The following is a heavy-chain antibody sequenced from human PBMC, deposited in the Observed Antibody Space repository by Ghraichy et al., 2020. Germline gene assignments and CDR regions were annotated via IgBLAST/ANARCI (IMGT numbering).Heavy chain of an antibody. CDR2: INHSGST. Sequence: SETLSLTCAVYGGSFSGYYWSWIRQPPGKGLEWIGEINHSGSTNYNPSLKSRVTISVDTSKNQFSLKLSSVTAADTAVYYCARGQRQWLPRLNWFDPWGQGTLVTVSS. CDR3: ARGQRQWLPRLNWFDP. CDR1: GGSFSGYY. D-gene: IGHD6-19*01. V-gene: IGHV4-34*01. J-gene: IGHJ5*02.